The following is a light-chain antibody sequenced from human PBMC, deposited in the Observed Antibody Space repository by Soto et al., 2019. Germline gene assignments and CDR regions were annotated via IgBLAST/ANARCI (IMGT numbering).Light chain of an antibody. CDR1: SSDVGGYNY. CDR3: RSYTSSSTSL. CDR2: DVS. Sequence: QSALTQPASVSGSPGQSITISCTGTSSDVGGYNYVSWYQQHPGKAPKLMIYDVSNRPSGVSNRFSGSKSGNTASLTISGLQAEDEADYYCRSYTSSSTSLFGTGTKVTVL. J-gene: IGLJ1*01. V-gene: IGLV2-14*01.